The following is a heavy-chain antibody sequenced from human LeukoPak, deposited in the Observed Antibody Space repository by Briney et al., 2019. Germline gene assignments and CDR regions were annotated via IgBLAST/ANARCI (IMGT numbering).Heavy chain of an antibody. Sequence: GRSLRLSCAASGFTFSSYGMHWVRQAPGKGLEWVAVIWYDGSNKYYADSVKGRFTISRDNSKNTLYLRMNSLRAEDTAVYYCAILSGYSLDYWGQGTLVTVSS. CDR3: AILSGYSLDY. J-gene: IGHJ4*02. V-gene: IGHV3-33*01. CDR1: GFTFSSYG. D-gene: IGHD5-18*01. CDR2: IWYDGSNK.